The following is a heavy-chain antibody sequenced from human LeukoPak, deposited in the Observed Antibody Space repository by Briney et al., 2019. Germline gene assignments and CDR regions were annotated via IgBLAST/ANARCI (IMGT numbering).Heavy chain of an antibody. V-gene: IGHV3-21*04. CDR3: VRAPFSWFTYIDY. J-gene: IGHJ4*02. CDR2: ITSSSRDI. Sequence: GGSLRLSCTASGFTFSSYTMNWVRQAPGKGLEWVSSITSSSRDIYYGDSVKGRFTISRDNSKNTLYLQMNSLRVEDTAVYYCVRAPFSWFTYIDYWGQGTLVTVSS. D-gene: IGHD3-10*01. CDR1: GFTFSSYT.